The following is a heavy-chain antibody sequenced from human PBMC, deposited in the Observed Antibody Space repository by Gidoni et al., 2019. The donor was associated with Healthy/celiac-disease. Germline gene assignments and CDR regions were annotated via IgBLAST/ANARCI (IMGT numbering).Heavy chain of an antibody. CDR3: ARQEGIAAAGNYYYYGMDV. J-gene: IGHJ6*02. V-gene: IGHV4-39*01. CDR2: IYYSGST. D-gene: IGHD6-13*01. Sequence: QLQLQESGPGLVKPSETLSLTCTVSGGSISSSSYYWGWIRQPPGKGLEWIGSIYYSGSTYYNPSLKSRVTISVDTSKNQFSLKLSSVTAADTAVYYCARQEGIAAAGNYYYYGMDVWGQGTTVTVSS. CDR1: GGSISSSSYY.